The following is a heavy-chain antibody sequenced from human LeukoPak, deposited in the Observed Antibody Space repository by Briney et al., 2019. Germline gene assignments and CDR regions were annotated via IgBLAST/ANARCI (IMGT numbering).Heavy chain of an antibody. D-gene: IGHD6-19*01. CDR3: ARESESSGFDY. Sequence: GGSLRLSCAASGFTFSDYYTSWIRQAPGKGLEWVSYTSSSSSYTNYADSVKGRFTISRDNAKNSLYLQMNSLRAEDTAVYYCARESESSGFDYWGQGTLVTVSS. V-gene: IGHV3-11*06. CDR2: TSSSSSYT. CDR1: GFTFSDYY. J-gene: IGHJ4*02.